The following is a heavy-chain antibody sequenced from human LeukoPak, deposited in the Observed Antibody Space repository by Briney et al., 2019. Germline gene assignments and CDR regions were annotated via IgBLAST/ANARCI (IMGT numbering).Heavy chain of an antibody. J-gene: IGHJ6*03. CDR3: ARGGPRLYYYYMDV. Sequence: ASVKVSCKASGYTFTSYDINWVRQATGQGLEWMGWMNPNSGNTGYAQKFQGRVTITRNTSISTAYMELSSLRSEDTAVYYCARGGPRLYYYYMDVWGKGTTVTISS. V-gene: IGHV1-8*03. CDR2: MNPNSGNT. CDR1: GYTFTSYD. D-gene: IGHD3-22*01.